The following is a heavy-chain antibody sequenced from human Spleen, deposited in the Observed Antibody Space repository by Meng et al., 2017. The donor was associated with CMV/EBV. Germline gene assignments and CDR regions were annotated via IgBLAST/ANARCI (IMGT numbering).Heavy chain of an antibody. D-gene: IGHD2-2*01. CDR2: IYSGGST. CDR1: GFTVSSNY. CDR3: ARDRLDGWGPFCSSTSCTGYGMDV. V-gene: IGHV3-66*02. Sequence: GGPLRLSCAASGFTVSSNYMSWVRQAPGKGLEWVSVIYSGGSTYYADSVKGRFTISRDNSKNTLYLQMNSLRAEDTAVYYCARDRLDGWGPFCSSTSCTGYGMDVWGQGTTVTVSS. J-gene: IGHJ6*02.